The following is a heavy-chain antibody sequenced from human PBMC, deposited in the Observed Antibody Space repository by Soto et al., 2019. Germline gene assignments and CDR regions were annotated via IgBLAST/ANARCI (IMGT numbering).Heavy chain of an antibody. CDR1: GFTFTSSA. D-gene: IGHD2-8*01. J-gene: IGHJ4*02. V-gene: IGHV1-58*01. CDR3: AADATAWQQMVPSDY. CDR2: IAVGSGYA. Sequence: ASVKVSCKASGFTFTSSAFQWVRQARGQRLEWIGWIAVGSGYANYAQRFQDRVTLTRDMSTATTYMELSRLTSEDTAIYYCAADATAWQQMVPSDYWGQGTLVTVSS.